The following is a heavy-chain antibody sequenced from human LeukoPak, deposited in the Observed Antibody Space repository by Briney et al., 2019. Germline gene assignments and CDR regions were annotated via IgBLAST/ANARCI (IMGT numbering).Heavy chain of an antibody. J-gene: IGHJ3*02. CDR1: GYTFTSYG. CDR2: ISAYNGNT. D-gene: IGHD1-26*01. CDR3: ARPGDSGSYGDAFDI. V-gene: IGHV1-18*04. Sequence: GASVKVSCKAPGYTFTSYGISWVRQAPGQGLEWMGWISAYNGNTNYAQKLQGRVTMTTDTSTSTAYMELRSLRSDDTAMYYCARPGDSGSYGDAFDIWGQGTMVTVSS.